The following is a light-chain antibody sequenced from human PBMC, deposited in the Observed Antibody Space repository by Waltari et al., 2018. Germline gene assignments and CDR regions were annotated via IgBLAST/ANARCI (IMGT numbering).Light chain of an antibody. CDR1: QSIVKW. CDR3: QQAYTFPYT. CDR2: AVS. V-gene: IGKV1D-12*01. J-gene: IGKJ2*01. Sequence: IQMTQSPSSVSSSVGDSDQITCRASQSIVKWLAWYQQMPGKAPKLIVYAVSNLQSGVSPRFSGSGSGTDFTLTIVNLQPEDFATYYCQQAYTFPYTFGQGTKLEIK.